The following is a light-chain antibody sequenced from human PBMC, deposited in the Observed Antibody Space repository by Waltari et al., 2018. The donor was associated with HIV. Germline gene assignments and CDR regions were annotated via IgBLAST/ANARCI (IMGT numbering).Light chain of an antibody. CDR2: AAS. V-gene: IGKV1-39*01. CDR3: KQSYSTPPT. CDR1: QTIGTY. J-gene: IGKJ2*01. Sequence: DIQMTQSPFSLSASVGDRVTITCRATQTIGTYLNWYQHKSGTPPKLLIFAASSLHSGVPSRFTASGSGKEFIFTITSMHPDDLATYYCKQSYSTPPTFGQGTQLELK.